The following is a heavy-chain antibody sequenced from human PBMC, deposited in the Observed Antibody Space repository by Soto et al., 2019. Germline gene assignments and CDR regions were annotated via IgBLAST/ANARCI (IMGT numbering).Heavy chain of an antibody. CDR2: ISSSSSTI. J-gene: IGHJ6*02. V-gene: IGHV3-48*02. Sequence: PGGSLRLSCEASGFAFSSYSMNWFRQAPGKGLEWVSYISSSSSTIYYADSVKGRFTISRDNAKNSLYLQMNSLRDEDTAVYYCARDYGGNPGFDYYYGMDVWGQGTTVTVSS. CDR1: GFAFSSYS. CDR3: ARDYGGNPGFDYYYGMDV. D-gene: IGHD4-17*01.